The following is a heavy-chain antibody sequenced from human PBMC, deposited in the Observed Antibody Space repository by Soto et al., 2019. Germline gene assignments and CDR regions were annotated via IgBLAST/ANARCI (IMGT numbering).Heavy chain of an antibody. D-gene: IGHD3-10*01. J-gene: IGHJ6*02. CDR3: ARPGFDYHGMDV. Sequence: PGESLKISCKGSGYSFTSYWISWVRQMPGKGLEWMGRIDPSDSCTNYSPSFQGHVTISADKSISTAYLQWSSLKASDTAMYYCARPGFDYHGMDVWGQGTTVTVSS. CDR1: GYSFTSYW. V-gene: IGHV5-10-1*01. CDR2: IDPSDSCT.